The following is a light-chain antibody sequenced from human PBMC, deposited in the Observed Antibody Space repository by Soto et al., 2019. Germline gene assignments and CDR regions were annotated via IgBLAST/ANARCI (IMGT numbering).Light chain of an antibody. J-gene: IGLJ3*02. V-gene: IGLV1-47*01. CDR2: RNT. Sequence: QSVLTQPPSASGAPGQRVTISCSGSSSNIGSNFVYWYQQLPGTAPKLLIYRNTQRPSGVPDRFSGSKSGTSASLAISGLRSEDEADYHCATWDDSLSGSWVFGGGTKLNVL. CDR3: ATWDDSLSGSWV. CDR1: SSNIGSNF.